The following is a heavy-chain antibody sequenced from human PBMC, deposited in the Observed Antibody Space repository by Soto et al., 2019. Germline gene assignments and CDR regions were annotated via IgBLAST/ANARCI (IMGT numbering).Heavy chain of an antibody. V-gene: IGHV4-59*01. D-gene: IGHD3-10*01. CDR1: GGSISSSY. Sequence: PSESLSLTCTVSGGSISSSYWSWIRQPPGKGLEWIGYIYYSGSTNYNPSLKSRVTISVDTSKNQFSLKLSSVTAADTAVYYCAIGGSGSYYNPYYFDYWGQGTLVTVSS. CDR3: AIGGSGSYYNPYYFDY. J-gene: IGHJ4*02. CDR2: IYYSGST.